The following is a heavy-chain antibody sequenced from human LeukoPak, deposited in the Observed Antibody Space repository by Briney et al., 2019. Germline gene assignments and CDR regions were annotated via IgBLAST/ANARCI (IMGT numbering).Heavy chain of an antibody. V-gene: IGHV3-23*01. D-gene: IGHD6-13*01. CDR3: AKDFEYSGYSSSNFDY. Sequence: PGGSLRPSCAASGFTFSSYAMSWVRQAPGKGLEWVSGISGSGGSTYYADSVKGRFTISRDNSKNTLFLQMNSLRAEDTAVYYCAKDFEYSGYSSSNFDYWGQGTLVTVSS. CDR2: ISGSGGST. CDR1: GFTFSSYA. J-gene: IGHJ4*02.